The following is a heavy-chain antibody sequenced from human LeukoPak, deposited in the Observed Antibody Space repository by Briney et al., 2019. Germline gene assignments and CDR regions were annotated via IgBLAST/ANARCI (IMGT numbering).Heavy chain of an antibody. J-gene: IGHJ4*02. CDR2: IKQDGSEK. Sequence: GGSLRLSCAASGFTFSSYSMSWVRQAPGKGLEWVANIKQDGSEKYYVDSVKGRFTISRDNAKNSLYLRMNSLRAEDTAVYYCARGTKLPFDYWGQGTLVTVSS. V-gene: IGHV3-7*01. CDR1: GFTFSSYS. D-gene: IGHD2-2*01. CDR3: ARGTKLPFDY.